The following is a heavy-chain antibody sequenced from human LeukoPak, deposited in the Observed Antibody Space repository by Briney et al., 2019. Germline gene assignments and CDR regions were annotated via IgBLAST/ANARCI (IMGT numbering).Heavy chain of an antibody. J-gene: IGHJ6*03. V-gene: IGHV4-4*09. CDR2: IAPSGSA. D-gene: IGHD4-17*01. CDR1: GASISTYY. Sequence: PSETLSLTCTASGASISTYYWSWIRQPPGKGLGWIAYIAPSGSAVYNPSLNSRLTVSVDTSKNQFSLKTNSVNAADTAVYDCARHLATTVTRGYSCHPMDVWGKGTTVSVSS. CDR3: ARHLATTVTRGYSCHPMDV.